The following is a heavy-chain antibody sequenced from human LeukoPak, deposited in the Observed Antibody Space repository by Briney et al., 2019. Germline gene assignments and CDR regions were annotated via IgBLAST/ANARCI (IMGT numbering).Heavy chain of an antibody. CDR1: GFTFSSYW. V-gene: IGHV3-7*01. CDR2: IKQDGSNK. D-gene: IGHD3-10*01. J-gene: IGHJ4*02. CDR3: ARVAGSGSYSYFDY. Sequence: GGSLRLSCAASGFTFSSYWMSWVRQAPGKGLEWVANIKQDGSNKYYADSVKGRFTISRDNSKNTLYLQMNSLRAEDTAVYYCARVAGSGSYSYFDYWGQGTLVTVSS.